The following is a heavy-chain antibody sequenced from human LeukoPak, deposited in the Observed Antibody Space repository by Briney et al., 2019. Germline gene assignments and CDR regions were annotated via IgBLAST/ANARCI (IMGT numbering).Heavy chain of an antibody. CDR1: GCSISSGYY. V-gene: IGHV4-38-2*01. CDR2: IYHSGST. D-gene: IGHD3-3*01. CDR3: ARQGFLEWLYTFDP. J-gene: IGHJ5*02. Sequence: SETLSLTCAVSGCSISSGYYWGWIRQPPGKGLEWIGSIYHSGSTYYNPSLKSRVTISVDTSKNQFSLKLSSVTAADTPVYYYARQGFLEWLYTFDPWGQGTLVTVSS.